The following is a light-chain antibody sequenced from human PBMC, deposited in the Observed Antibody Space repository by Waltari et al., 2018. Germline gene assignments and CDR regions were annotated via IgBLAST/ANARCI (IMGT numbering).Light chain of an antibody. CDR1: NIDVGGLTM. Sequence: QPALTQPAPGSGSPGQSITTPSPGTNIDVGGLTMVPWNQKHPGKAPKLMIYDLSNRPSGVSNRCSGAKSGNTASLTISGLQAEDEADYYCSSYTSSTVVFGGGTKLTVL. V-gene: IGLV2-14*03. CDR2: DLS. J-gene: IGLJ2*01. CDR3: SSYTSSTVV.